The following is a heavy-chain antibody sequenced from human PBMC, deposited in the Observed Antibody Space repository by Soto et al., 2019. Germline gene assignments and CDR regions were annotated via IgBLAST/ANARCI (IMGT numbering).Heavy chain of an antibody. CDR1: GYNFTNYW. J-gene: IGHJ6*02. CDR2: IYPGDSDT. CDR3: ARVDYYYGMDV. Sequence: PGESLKISCKGSGYNFTNYWIAWVRQMPGQGLEWIGVIYPGDSDTRYSPSFQGQVTISADKSISTAYLQWSSLKASDTAMYYCARVDYYYGMDVWGQGTTVTAP. V-gene: IGHV5-51*01.